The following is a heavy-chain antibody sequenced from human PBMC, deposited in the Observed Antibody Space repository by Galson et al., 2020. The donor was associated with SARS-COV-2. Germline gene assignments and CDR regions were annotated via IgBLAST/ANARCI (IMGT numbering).Heavy chain of an antibody. Sequence: SCAASGFTFSSYAIHWVRQAPGKGLEWVAFISYDGSIKYYADSVKGRFTISRNNSKNTLYLQMNSLRAEDTAVYYCARGGIGGSYSFDYWGQGTLVTVSS. CDR1: GFTFSSYA. J-gene: IGHJ4*02. V-gene: IGHV3-30-3*01. D-gene: IGHD1-26*01. CDR3: ARGGIGGSYSFDY. CDR2: ISYDGSIK.